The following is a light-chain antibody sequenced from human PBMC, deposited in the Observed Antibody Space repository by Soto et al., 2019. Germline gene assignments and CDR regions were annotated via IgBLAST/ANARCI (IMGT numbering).Light chain of an antibody. CDR3: QQSYSTPQT. CDR1: QSISSD. V-gene: IGKV1-39*01. CDR2: AAS. Sequence: DIQMTQSPSSLSASVGDRVTITCRASQSISSDLNWYQQKPGKAPQLLIYAASSLQSGVPSRFSGSGSGTDFTLTISSLQPEDFATYYCQQSYSTPQTFGQGTKLEIK. J-gene: IGKJ2*01.